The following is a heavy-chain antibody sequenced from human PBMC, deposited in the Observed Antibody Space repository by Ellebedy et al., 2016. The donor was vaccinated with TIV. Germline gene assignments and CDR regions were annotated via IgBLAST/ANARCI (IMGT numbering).Heavy chain of an antibody. J-gene: IGHJ4*02. CDR2: IYSGGST. V-gene: IGHV3-53*01. D-gene: IGHD4-11*01. CDR3: VRGADDFSNYLFY. CDR1: GFTLNTYA. Sequence: GESLKISCAASGFTLNTYAMSWVRQAPGKGLEWVSAIYSGGSTYYADSVKGRFTISRDNSKNALYLQMHSLRAEDTAVYFCVRGADDFSNYLFYWGQGTLVTVSS.